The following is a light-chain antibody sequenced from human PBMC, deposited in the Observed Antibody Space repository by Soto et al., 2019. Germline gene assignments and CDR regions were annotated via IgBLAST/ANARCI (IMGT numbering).Light chain of an antibody. CDR2: AAS. Sequence: DIQMTQAPSSLSASVGTGGTITCRASQSINNYLNWYQQKPGKAPKLLIYAASNLQSGVPSRFSGSGSGAYFTLTVSSLQPEDFATYFCQQSYNTPWTFGQGTKV. V-gene: IGKV1-39*01. CDR1: QSINNY. CDR3: QQSYNTPWT. J-gene: IGKJ1*01.